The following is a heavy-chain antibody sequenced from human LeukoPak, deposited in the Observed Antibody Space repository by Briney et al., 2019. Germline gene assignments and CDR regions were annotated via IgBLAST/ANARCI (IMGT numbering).Heavy chain of an antibody. Sequence: ETLSLTCTVSGGSISSSTYYWGWIRQPPGKGLEWVSSISDSGDFTYYADSVKGRFTISRDNSKNTLFVQMSSLRAEDTAVYYCAKGSRQFSRDKAGPIDYWGQGTLVTVSS. J-gene: IGHJ4*02. V-gene: IGHV3-23*01. D-gene: IGHD6-19*01. CDR1: GGSISSSTYY. CDR3: AKGSRQFSRDKAGPIDY. CDR2: ISDSGDFT.